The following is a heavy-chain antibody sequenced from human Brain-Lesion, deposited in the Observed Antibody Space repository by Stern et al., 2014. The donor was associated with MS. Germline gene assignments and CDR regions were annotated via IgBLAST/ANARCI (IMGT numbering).Heavy chain of an antibody. CDR1: GGSISSGGYY. V-gene: IGHV4-61*02. J-gene: IGHJ6*02. CDR3: ARGRVVPGFQYYATDV. D-gene: IGHD2-2*01. CDR2: IFNSGST. Sequence: QVQLVESGPGLVKPSQTLSLSCTVSGGSISSGGYYWSWIRQPAGKGLEWIGRIFNSGSTSYNPSLKRRVTISIDTSKTQFPLRLNSMTAADTAVYYCARGRVVPGFQYYATDVWGQGTTVIVSS.